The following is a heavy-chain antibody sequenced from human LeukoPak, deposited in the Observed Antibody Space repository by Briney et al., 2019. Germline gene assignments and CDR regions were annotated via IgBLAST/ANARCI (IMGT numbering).Heavy chain of an antibody. Sequence: SETLSLTCVVSGGSISSNNWWSWVRQAPGKGLEWIGYIYYSRSTNYNPSLKSRVTISVDTSKNQFSLKLSSVTAADTAVYYCARDEGDGSYFDNWGQGTLVTVSS. CDR2: IYYSRST. CDR1: GGSISSNNW. V-gene: IGHV4-4*02. J-gene: IGHJ4*02. D-gene: IGHD2-15*01. CDR3: ARDEGDGSYFDN.